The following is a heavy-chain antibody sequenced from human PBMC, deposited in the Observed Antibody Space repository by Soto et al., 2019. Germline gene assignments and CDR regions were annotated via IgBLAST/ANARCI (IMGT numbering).Heavy chain of an antibody. J-gene: IGHJ3*02. Sequence: LPATQYLTCTVSGRSVSSGSYYWSSLRQPPGKGLEWIGYIYYTGSTNYNPSLRGRVTLSVDMSKNQFSLNLTSMTAADTAVYYCARGGGEIYYGLFDIWGPGTMVT. CDR3: ARGGGEIYYGLFDI. V-gene: IGHV4-61*01. D-gene: IGHD1-26*01. CDR2: IYYTGST. CDR1: GRSVSSGSYY.